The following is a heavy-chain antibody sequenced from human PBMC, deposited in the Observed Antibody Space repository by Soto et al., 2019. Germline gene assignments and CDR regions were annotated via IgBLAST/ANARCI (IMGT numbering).Heavy chain of an antibody. Sequence: SETLSLTCTVSGASISSSTYYWGWIRQPPGKGLEWIGSIYRSGSTYYSPSLKSRVTMSVDTSKNHFSLKLSSVTAADTAVYYCARLFPRRTDYWGQGTLVTVS. J-gene: IGHJ4*02. CDR2: IYRSGST. CDR1: GASISSSTYY. CDR3: ARLFPRRTDY. V-gene: IGHV4-39*02.